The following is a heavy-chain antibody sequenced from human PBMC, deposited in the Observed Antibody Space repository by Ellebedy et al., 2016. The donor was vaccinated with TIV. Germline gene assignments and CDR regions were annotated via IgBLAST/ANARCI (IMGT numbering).Heavy chain of an antibody. CDR2: IIPILGIA. Sequence: SVKVSXXASGGTFSSYAISWVRQAPGQGLEWMGRIIPILGIANYAQKFQGRVTITADKSTSTAYMELSSLRSEDTAVYYCARAMIVVYGMDVWGQGTTVTVSS. V-gene: IGHV1-69*04. CDR3: ARAMIVVYGMDV. CDR1: GGTFSSYA. J-gene: IGHJ6*02. D-gene: IGHD3-22*01.